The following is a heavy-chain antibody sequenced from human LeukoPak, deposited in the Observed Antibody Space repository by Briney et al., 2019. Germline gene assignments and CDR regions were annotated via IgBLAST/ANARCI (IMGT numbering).Heavy chain of an antibody. D-gene: IGHD6-19*01. V-gene: IGHV3-30*02. CDR3: ARRSGIAVAGAFDY. J-gene: IGHJ4*02. CDR1: GFIFSSYG. CDR2: TRDDGSDK. Sequence: GGSLRLSCAASGFIFSSYGMHWVRQAPGKGPEGGAFTRDDGSDKYYADSVKGRFTISRDNSKNTLYLQMNSLRAEDTAVYYCARRSGIAVAGAFDYWGQGTLVTVSS.